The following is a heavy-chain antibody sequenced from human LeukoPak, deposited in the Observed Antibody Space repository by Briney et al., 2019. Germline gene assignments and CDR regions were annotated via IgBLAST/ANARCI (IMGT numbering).Heavy chain of an antibody. Sequence: GGSLRLSCAASGFPLDEYWKSWVRQAPGKGREGVANIKEDVSDKYYVDSVKGRFTISRDNAKNSLYLQMSRLRAEDTAVYYCARVGVAGFDYWGQGILVTVSS. CDR2: IKEDVSDK. CDR3: ARVGVAGFDY. CDR1: GFPLDEYW. V-gene: IGHV3-7*03. J-gene: IGHJ4*02. D-gene: IGHD3-3*01.